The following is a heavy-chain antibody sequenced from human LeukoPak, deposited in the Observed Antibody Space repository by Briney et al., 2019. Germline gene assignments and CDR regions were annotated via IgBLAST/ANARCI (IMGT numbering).Heavy chain of an antibody. CDR1: GGSFSGYY. D-gene: IGHD4-11*01. CDR2: INHSGST. V-gene: IGHV4-34*01. CDR3: ARHSQYSYYYYMDV. J-gene: IGHJ6*03. Sequence: SETLSLTCAVYGGSFSGYYRSWIRQPPGKGLEWIGEINHSGSTNYNPSLKSRVTISEDTSQNQFSLSLSSVTAADTAVYYCARHSQYSYYYYMDVWGKGTTVTVSS.